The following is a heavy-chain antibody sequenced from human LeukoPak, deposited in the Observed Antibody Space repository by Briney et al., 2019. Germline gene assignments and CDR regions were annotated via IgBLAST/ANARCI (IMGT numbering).Heavy chain of an antibody. CDR3: AGSVVTSSFDY. CDR2: IWYDGSNK. J-gene: IGHJ4*02. CDR1: GFTFSSYA. V-gene: IGHV3-33*08. Sequence: GGSLRLSCAASGFTFSSYAMHWVRQAPGKGLEWVAVIWYDGSNKYYADSVKGRFTISRDNSKNTLYLQMNSLRAEDTAVYYCAGSVVTSSFDYWGQGTLVTVSS. D-gene: IGHD4-23*01.